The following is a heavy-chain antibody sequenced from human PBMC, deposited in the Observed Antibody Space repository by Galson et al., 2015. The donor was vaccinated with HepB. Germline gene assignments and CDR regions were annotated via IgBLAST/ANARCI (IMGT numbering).Heavy chain of an antibody. CDR3: ARDKSAAAGSPTLDY. V-gene: IGHV3-30*04. Sequence: LRLSCAASGFTFSSYAMHWVRQAPGKGLEWVAVISYDGSNKYYADSVKGRFTISRDNSKNTLYLQMNSLRAEDTAVYYCARDKSAAAGSPTLDYWGQGTLVTVSS. CDR2: ISYDGSNK. J-gene: IGHJ4*02. CDR1: GFTFSSYA. D-gene: IGHD6-13*01.